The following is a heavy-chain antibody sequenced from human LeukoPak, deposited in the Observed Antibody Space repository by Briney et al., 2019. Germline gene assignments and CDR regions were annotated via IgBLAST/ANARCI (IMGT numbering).Heavy chain of an antibody. V-gene: IGHV3-21*01. CDR2: ISSSSSYI. J-gene: IGHJ6*03. Sequence: GGSLRLSCAASGFTFSSYWMSWVRQAPGKGLEWVSSISSSSSYIYYADSVKGRFTISRDNAKNSLYLQMNSLRAEDTAVYYCARDNYYDSSGYYSYYYYMDVWGKGTTVTVSS. D-gene: IGHD3-22*01. CDR3: ARDNYYDSSGYYSYYYYMDV. CDR1: GFTFSSYW.